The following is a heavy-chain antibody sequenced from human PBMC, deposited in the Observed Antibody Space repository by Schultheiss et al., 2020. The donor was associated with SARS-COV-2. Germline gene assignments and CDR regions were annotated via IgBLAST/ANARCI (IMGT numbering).Heavy chain of an antibody. CDR1: GFTFSSYS. D-gene: IGHD2-2*02. V-gene: IGHV3-30*18. J-gene: IGHJ1*01. CDR2: ISYDGSNK. CDR3: AKDLWCSSTSCYIGYFQH. Sequence: GGSLRLSCAASGFTFSSYSMNWVRQAPGKGLEWVAVISYDGSNKYYADSVKGRFTISRDNSKNTLYLQMNSLRAEDTAVYYCAKDLWCSSTSCYIGYFQHWGQGTLVTVSS.